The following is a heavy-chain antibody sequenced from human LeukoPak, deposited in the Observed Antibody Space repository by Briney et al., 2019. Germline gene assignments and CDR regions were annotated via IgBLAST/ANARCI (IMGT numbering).Heavy chain of an antibody. D-gene: IGHD6-25*01. Sequence: SETLSLTCTVSGGSIRSYYWSWIRQPPGKGLEWIGYIYYSGSTNYNPSLKCRVTISVDTSKNQFSLKLSSVTAADTAVYYCARENDSRGGYFDYWGQGTLVTVSS. CDR2: IYYSGST. J-gene: IGHJ4*02. V-gene: IGHV4-59*08. CDR3: ARENDSRGGYFDY. CDR1: GGSIRSYY.